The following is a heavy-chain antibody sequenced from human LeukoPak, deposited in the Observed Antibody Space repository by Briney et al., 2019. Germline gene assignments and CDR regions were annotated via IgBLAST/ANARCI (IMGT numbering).Heavy chain of an antibody. CDR3: ARDYRSSSGWTVDY. V-gene: IGHV3-48*02. CDR2: ISSSSSTI. Sequence: GGSLRLSCAASGFTFNFYSMNWVRQAPGKGLEWVSYISSSSSTIYYADSVKGRFTISRDNAKNSLYLQMHSLRDEDTAVYYCARDYRSSSGWTVDYWGQGTLVTVSS. D-gene: IGHD6-19*01. CDR1: GFTFNFYS. J-gene: IGHJ4*02.